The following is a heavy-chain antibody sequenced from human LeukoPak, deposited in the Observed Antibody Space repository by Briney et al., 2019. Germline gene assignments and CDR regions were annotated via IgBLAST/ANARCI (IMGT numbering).Heavy chain of an antibody. CDR3: ARQACSSTSCYISWFDP. J-gene: IGHJ5*02. D-gene: IGHD2-2*02. Sequence: GESLKISCQGSGYIFTDYWIGWVRQLPGKGLEWMAIIYCDGSKTRYSPSFESQVTISVDKSINTAYLQWSSLKSSDTAMYYCARQACSSTSCYISWFDPWGQGTLVTVSS. CDR1: GYIFTDYW. V-gene: IGHV5-51*01. CDR2: IYCDGSKT.